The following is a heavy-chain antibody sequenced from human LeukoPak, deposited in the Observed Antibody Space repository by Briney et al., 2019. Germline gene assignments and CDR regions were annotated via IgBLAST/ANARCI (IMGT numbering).Heavy chain of an antibody. V-gene: IGHV1-2*06. CDR3: ARNLAVAGTIWFDP. J-gene: IGHJ5*02. CDR2: INPNSGGT. D-gene: IGHD6-19*01. CDR1: GYTFTGYY. Sequence: ASVKVSCKASGYTFTGYYMHWVRQAPRQGLEWMGRINPNSGGTNYAQKFQGRVTMTRDTSISTAYMELSRLRSDDTAVYYCARNLAVAGTIWFDPWGQGTLVTVSS.